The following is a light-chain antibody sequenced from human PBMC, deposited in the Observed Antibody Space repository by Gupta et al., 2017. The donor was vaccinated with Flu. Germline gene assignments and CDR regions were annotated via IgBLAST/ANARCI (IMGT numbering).Light chain of an antibody. CDR3: QQYARSPYT. CDR1: RSIDSNY. Sequence: EVVLAQSPGTVSLSPGERVTLSCRASRSIDSNYLAWYQQKPGQAPRLLIYGASRRATGIADRFSGSGSGTDFTLTINSLEPEDFAVYYCQQYARSPYTFGQGTKVEI. V-gene: IGKV3-20*01. J-gene: IGKJ2*01. CDR2: GAS.